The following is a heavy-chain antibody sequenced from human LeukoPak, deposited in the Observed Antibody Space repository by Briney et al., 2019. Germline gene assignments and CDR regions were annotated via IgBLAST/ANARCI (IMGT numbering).Heavy chain of an antibody. J-gene: IGHJ5*02. D-gene: IGHD3-10*01. CDR1: GYSISSGYY. V-gene: IGHV4-38-2*02. CDR2: IYHSGST. Sequence: PSETLSLTCTVSGYSISSGYYWGWIRQPPGKGLEWIGSIYHSGSTYYNPSLKSRVTISVDTSKNQFSLKLSSVTAADTAVYYCARGVFDITMVRGVIGWFDPWGQGTLVTVSS. CDR3: ARGVFDITMVRGVIGWFDP.